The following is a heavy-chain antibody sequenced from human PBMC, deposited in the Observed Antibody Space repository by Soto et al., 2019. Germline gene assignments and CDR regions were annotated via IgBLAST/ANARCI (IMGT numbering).Heavy chain of an antibody. Sequence: QVQLVPSGAEVKKPGSSVKVSCKASGGTFSSYTISWVRQSPGQGLEWMGRIIPILGIANYAQKFQGRVTITADKSTSTAYMELSSLRSEDTAVYYCARDTPDDYGDYVLVDYWGQGTLVTVS. J-gene: IGHJ4*02. V-gene: IGHV1-69*08. CDR3: ARDTPDDYGDYVLVDY. CDR2: IIPILGIA. CDR1: GGTFSSYT. D-gene: IGHD4-17*01.